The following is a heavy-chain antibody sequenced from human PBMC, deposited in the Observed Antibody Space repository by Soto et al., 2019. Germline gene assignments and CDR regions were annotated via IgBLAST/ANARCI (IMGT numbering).Heavy chain of an antibody. CDR3: ARGGLLKRWDYYYYGTDV. Sequence: SETLSLTCTVSGGSITSSSYYWGWIRQPPGKGLEWIGNIYYSGSTYYNPSLKSRVTISVDTSKNQFSLKLSSVTAADTAVYYCARGGLLKRWDYYYYGTDVWGQGTTVTVSS. V-gene: IGHV4-39*07. D-gene: IGHD1-26*01. CDR1: GGSITSSSYY. J-gene: IGHJ6*02. CDR2: IYYSGST.